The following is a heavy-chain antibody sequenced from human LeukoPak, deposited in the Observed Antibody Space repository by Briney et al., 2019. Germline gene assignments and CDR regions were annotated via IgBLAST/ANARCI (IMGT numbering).Heavy chain of an antibody. D-gene: IGHD3-22*01. CDR3: ARDGYDSSGSRPSFDY. J-gene: IGHJ4*02. CDR1: GFTFSSYG. Sequence: SGGSLRLSCAASGFTFSSYGMHWVRQAPGKGLEWVAVISYDGSNKYYADSVKGRFTISRDNSKNTLYLQMNSLRAEDTAVYYCARDGYDSSGSRPSFDYWGQGTLVTVSS. V-gene: IGHV3-30*03. CDR2: ISYDGSNK.